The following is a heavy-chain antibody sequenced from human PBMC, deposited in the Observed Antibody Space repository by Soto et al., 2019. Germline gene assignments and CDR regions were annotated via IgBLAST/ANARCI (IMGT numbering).Heavy chain of an antibody. CDR1: GFTFSSYA. V-gene: IGHV3-30-3*01. D-gene: IGHD6-13*01. CDR3: ARGRGVGRGSWYEQQPLYYFDY. CDR2: ISYDGSNK. Sequence: GGSLTLSCAASGFTFSSYAMHWARQAPGKGLEWVAVISYDGSNKYYADSVKGRFTISRDNSKNTLYLQMNSLRAEDTAVYYCARGRGVGRGSWYEQQPLYYFDYWGQGTLVTVSS. J-gene: IGHJ4*02.